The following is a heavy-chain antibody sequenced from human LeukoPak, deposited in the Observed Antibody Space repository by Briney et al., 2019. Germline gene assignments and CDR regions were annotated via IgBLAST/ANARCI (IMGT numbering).Heavy chain of an antibody. V-gene: IGHV1-2*02. CDR2: INPNSGGT. D-gene: IGHD2-2*01. CDR3: ARVARVVVVPAARYSTNYYYYYMDV. CDR1: GYTFTGYY. J-gene: IGHJ6*03. Sequence: WASVKVSCKASGYTFTGYYMHWVRQAPGQGLEWMGWINPNSGGTNYAQKFQGRVTMTRDTSISTAYMELSRLRSDDTAVYYCARVARVVVVPAARYSTNYYYYYMDVWGKGTTVTISS.